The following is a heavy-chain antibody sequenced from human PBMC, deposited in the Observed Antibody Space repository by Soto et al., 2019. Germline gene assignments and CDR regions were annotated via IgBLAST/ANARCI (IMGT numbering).Heavy chain of an antibody. J-gene: IGHJ4*02. D-gene: IGHD3-22*01. CDR1: GGSISVHY. CDR2: IFYSGST. CDR3: ARVGSSGLSPDY. V-gene: IGHV4-59*11. Sequence: PSETLSLTCSVSGGSISVHYWTLIRQSPGKGLEWIGYIFYSGSTNYNPSLKSRVTISVDTSKKQFSLKMSSVTAADKAVYYCARVGSSGLSPDYWGRGKLVPVSS.